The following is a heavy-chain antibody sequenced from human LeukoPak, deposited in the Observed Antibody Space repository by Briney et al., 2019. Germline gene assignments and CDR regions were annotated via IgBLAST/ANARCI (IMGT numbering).Heavy chain of an antibody. CDR1: GYTFSDYS. J-gene: IGHJ3*02. Sequence: GESLKISCAAPGYTFSDYSVNWVRQVPGKGLEWVSSISSSGTYIYYADSVKGRFTISRDNAKNSLFLQMNSLRAEDTAVYYCVSGNDPDYVWGTYRLDAFDIWGEGTMVIVSS. CDR2: ISSSGTYI. V-gene: IGHV3-21*01. D-gene: IGHD3-16*02. CDR3: VSGNDPDYVWGTYRLDAFDI.